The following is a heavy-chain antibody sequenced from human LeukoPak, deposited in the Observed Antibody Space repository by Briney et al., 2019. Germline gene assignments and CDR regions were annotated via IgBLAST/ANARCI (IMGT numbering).Heavy chain of an antibody. CDR3: ARLTYYYDRSGYYYY. CDR2: IYYSGST. D-gene: IGHD3-22*01. CDR1: GGSISSSSYY. J-gene: IGHJ4*02. Sequence: PSETLSLTCTVSGGSISSSSYYWGWIRQPPGKGLEWIGSIYYSGSTYYNPSPKSRVTISVDTSKNQFSLKLSSVTAADTAVYYCARLTYYYDRSGYYYYWGQGTLVTVSS. V-gene: IGHV4-39*01.